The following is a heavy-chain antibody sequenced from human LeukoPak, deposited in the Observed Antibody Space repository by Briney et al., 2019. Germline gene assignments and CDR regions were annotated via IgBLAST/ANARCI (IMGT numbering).Heavy chain of an antibody. Sequence: ASVKVSCKVSGYTLNQLSLHWVRQAPGKGLEGMGGFDVEDGEIIYAQKFQGRVTMTEDTSTDTAYMELSSLRSEDTAVYYCATNRQIMILGVVIMPAFDIWGQGTMITVSS. V-gene: IGHV1-24*01. CDR1: GYTLNQLS. CDR2: FDVEDGEI. J-gene: IGHJ3*02. CDR3: ATNRQIMILGVVIMPAFDI. D-gene: IGHD3-3*01.